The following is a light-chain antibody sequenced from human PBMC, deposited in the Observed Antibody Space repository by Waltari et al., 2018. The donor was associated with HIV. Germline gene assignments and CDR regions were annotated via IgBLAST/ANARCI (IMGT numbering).Light chain of an antibody. V-gene: IGKV1-8*01. J-gene: IGKJ4*01. CDR3: QQYYSFPLT. CDR1: QGVSNF. Sequence: AIQMTQSPPSLSASTGDRVTITCRASQGVSNFLAWYQQKPGEAPKLLISAASTLQREVPSRFSGSGSDTDFSLTISCLQSEDFATYYCQQYYSFPLTFGGGTRV. CDR2: AAS.